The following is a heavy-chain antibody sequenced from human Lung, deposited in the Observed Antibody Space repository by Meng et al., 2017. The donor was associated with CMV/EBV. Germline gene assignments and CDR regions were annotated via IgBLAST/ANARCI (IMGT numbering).Heavy chain of an antibody. CDR1: GGSISNYS. V-gene: IGHV4-59*08. J-gene: IGHJ4*02. CDR3: ARHQNGGTYPLDY. Sequence: QVPLRGAGPCLVKPSETLSLACSVSGGSISNYSWSWIRQPPGKGLDWIGNNYYSGSTNYNPSLASRVTISVDSSKNQFSLKLSSVTAADTAVYYCARHQNGGTYPLDYWGQGTLVTVSS. D-gene: IGHD3-16*02. CDR2: NYYSGST.